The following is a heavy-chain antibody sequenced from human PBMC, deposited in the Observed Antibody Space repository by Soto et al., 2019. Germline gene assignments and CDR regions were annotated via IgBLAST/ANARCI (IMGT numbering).Heavy chain of an antibody. CDR1: GFTFNNYG. CDR3: ARDSHGTRYYYYGMDV. CDR2: IWYDGSKA. V-gene: IGHV3-33*01. J-gene: IGHJ6*02. Sequence: GGSLRLSCAASGFTFNNYGIHWVRQAPGKGLQWVAVIWYDGSKAFYVGSVKGRFTISRDSSKNTLYLQMNSLRAEDTAVYYCARDSHGTRYYYYGMDVWGQGTTVTVSS. D-gene: IGHD1-26*01.